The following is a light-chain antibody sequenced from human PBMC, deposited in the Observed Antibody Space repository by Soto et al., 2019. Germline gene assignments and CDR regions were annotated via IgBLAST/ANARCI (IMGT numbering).Light chain of an antibody. CDR1: SSDVGGYNY. Sequence: QSALTQPPSASGSPGQSVTISCTGTSSDVGGYNYISWYQHHPGKAPKLMIYEVSNRPSGVSNRFSGSKSGNTASLTISGLQAEDEADYYCTSYTSSITYVFGTGPSSPS. CDR3: TSYTSSITYV. V-gene: IGLV2-14*01. CDR2: EVS. J-gene: IGLJ1*01.